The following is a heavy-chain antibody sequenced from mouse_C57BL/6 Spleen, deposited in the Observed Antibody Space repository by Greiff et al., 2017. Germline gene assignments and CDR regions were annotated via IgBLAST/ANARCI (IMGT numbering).Heavy chain of an antibody. D-gene: IGHD1-1*01. CDR3: ARSPGSSYEDWYFDV. CDR1: GYTFTSYG. V-gene: IGHV1-81*01. CDR2: IYPRSGNT. J-gene: IGHJ1*03. Sequence: QVQLQQSVAELARPGASVKLSCKASGYTFTSYGISWVKQRTGQGLEWIGEIYPRSGNTYYNEKFKGKATLTADKSSSTAYMELRSLTSEDSAVYFCARSPGSSYEDWYFDVWGTGTTVTVSS.